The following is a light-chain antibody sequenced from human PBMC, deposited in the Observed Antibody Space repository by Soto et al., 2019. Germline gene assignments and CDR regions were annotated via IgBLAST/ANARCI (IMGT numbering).Light chain of an antibody. CDR2: DVN. J-gene: IGLJ1*01. Sequence: SALTQPRSVSGSPGQSVTLSCTGARSDVGGYNYVSWYQQHPGKAPKLMIYDVNNRPSGVPDRFSGSKSGNTASLTISGLQAEDEADYYCCSYAGSYTYVFGTGTKLTVL. CDR1: RSDVGGYNY. CDR3: CSYAGSYTYV. V-gene: IGLV2-11*01.